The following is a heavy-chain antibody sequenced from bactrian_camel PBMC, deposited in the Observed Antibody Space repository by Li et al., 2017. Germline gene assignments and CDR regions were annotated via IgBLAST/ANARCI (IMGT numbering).Heavy chain of an antibody. CDR2: LWIGGAQT. Sequence: HVQLVESGGGLVQPGGSLTLSCAAGRYTYKRNCMGWFRQRPGKDREGVAVLWIGGAQTTYADSVKGRFTISRDNAKNSVYLQMNSLKLEDTAMYYCAADFGPYCSGGYLARRANFEGQGTQVTVS. J-gene: IGHJ4*01. V-gene: IGHV3S1*01. CDR1: RYTYKRNC. D-gene: IGHD2*01.